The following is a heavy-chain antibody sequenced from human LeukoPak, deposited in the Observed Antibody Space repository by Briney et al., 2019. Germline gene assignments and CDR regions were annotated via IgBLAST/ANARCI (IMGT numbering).Heavy chain of an antibody. CDR2: ISSSSRYI. CDR3: ARIWDLRYSSTWTGDY. V-gene: IGHV3-21*01. D-gene: IGHD6-13*01. Sequence: PGGSLRLSCAASGFTFSSYPMNWVRQAPGKGLEWVSCISSSSRYIYYADSLKGRFTISRDNAKNSLYLQMNSLRAEDTAVYYCARIWDLRYSSTWTGDYWGQGTLVTVSS. J-gene: IGHJ4*02. CDR1: GFTFSSYP.